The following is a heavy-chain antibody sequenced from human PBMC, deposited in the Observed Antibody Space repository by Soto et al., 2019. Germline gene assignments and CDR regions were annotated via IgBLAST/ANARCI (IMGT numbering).Heavy chain of an antibody. J-gene: IGHJ3*02. CDR1: GGTFSSYT. CDR3: AREAMATTGGDAFDI. D-gene: IGHD5-12*01. Sequence: QVQLVQSGAEVKKPGSSVKVSCKASGGTFSSYTISWVRQAPGQGLEWMGRIIPILGIANYAQKFQGRVTITADKSTSTAYMELSSLRSEDTAVYYCAREAMATTGGDAFDIWGQGTIVTVSS. V-gene: IGHV1-69*08. CDR2: IIPILGIA.